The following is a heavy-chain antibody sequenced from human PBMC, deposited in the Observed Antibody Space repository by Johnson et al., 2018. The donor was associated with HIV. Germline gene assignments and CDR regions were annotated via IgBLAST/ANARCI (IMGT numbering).Heavy chain of an antibody. Sequence: QVQLVESGGGVVQPGRSLRLSCAASGFTFSSYGMHWVRQAPGKGLEWVAVIWYDGSKKYYADSGKGRFTISRDNSKNTLYLQMNSLRAEETAVYYCAKDLSGYSYGYGAFDIWGQGTMVTVSS. J-gene: IGHJ3*02. V-gene: IGHV3-33*06. CDR2: IWYDGSKK. D-gene: IGHD5-18*01. CDR1: GFTFSSYG. CDR3: AKDLSGYSYGYGAFDI.